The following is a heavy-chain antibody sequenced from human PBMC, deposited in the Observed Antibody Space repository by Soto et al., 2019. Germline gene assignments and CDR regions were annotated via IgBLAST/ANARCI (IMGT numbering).Heavy chain of an antibody. CDR3: AKVARLYYFDY. CDR1: GFTFSSYG. Sequence: GGSLRLSCAASGFTFSSYGMHWVRQAPGKGLEWVAVISYDGSNKYYADSVKGRFTISRDNSKNTLYLQMNSLRAEDTAVYYCAKVARLYYFDYWGQGTLVTVSS. J-gene: IGHJ4*02. CDR2: ISYDGSNK. V-gene: IGHV3-30*18. D-gene: IGHD6-6*01.